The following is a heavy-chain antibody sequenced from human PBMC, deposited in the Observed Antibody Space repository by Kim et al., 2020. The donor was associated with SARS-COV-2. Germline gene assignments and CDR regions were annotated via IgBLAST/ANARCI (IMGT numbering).Heavy chain of an antibody. V-gene: IGHV4-59*01. CDR3: ATKLRAGTDY. D-gene: IGHD6-19*01. J-gene: IGHJ4*02. CDR1: GGSISSYY. Sequence: SETLSLTCTVSGGSISSYYWSWIRQPPGKGLEWIGYIYYSGNTNYNPSLKSRVTISLDTSKNQFSLKLSSVTAADTAVYYCATKLRAGTDYWGQGTLVTVSS. CDR2: IYYSGNT.